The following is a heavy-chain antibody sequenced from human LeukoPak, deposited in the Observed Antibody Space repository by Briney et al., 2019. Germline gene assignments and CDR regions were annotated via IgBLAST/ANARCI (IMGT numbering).Heavy chain of an antibody. Sequence: SETLSLTCTVSGGSMTTHHWDWIRQTPGKGLEWIGYVFDSGRTKVNPSLTSRVTLSTDTSKNQLSLRLSSVTAADTAVYYCTTIKRGDIFGYFDFWGQGILVTVSS. J-gene: IGHJ4*02. CDR3: TTIKRGDIFGYFDF. CDR2: VFDSGRT. D-gene: IGHD5-18*01. V-gene: IGHV4-59*11. CDR1: GGSMTTHH.